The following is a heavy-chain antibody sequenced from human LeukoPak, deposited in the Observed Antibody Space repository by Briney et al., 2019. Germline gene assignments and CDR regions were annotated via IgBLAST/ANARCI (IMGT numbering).Heavy chain of an antibody. CDR3: TTWYYYDSSGYYYAGRDFYGMDV. CDR1: GFTFSNAW. D-gene: IGHD3-22*01. V-gene: IGHV3-15*07. Sequence: PGGSLRLSCAASGFTFSNAWMNWVRQAPGKGLEWVGRIKSKTDGGTTDYAAPVKGRFTISRDDSKNTLYLQMNSLKTEDTAVCYCTTWYYYDSSGYYYAGRDFYGMDVWGQGTTVTVSS. CDR2: IKSKTDGGTT. J-gene: IGHJ6*02.